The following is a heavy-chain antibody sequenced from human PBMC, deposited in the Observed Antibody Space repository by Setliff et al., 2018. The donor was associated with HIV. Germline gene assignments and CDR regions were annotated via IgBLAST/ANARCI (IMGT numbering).Heavy chain of an antibody. D-gene: IGHD1-1*01. CDR1: GYTFTSYI. J-gene: IGHJ4*02. Sequence: ASVKVSCKASGYTFTSYILHWVRQAAGQGLEWVGRIAPSSGGIHYAQKFQDRVTMTRDTSTSTVYMDLSRLRSEDTAVYYCAREFPGGTKGFDYWVQGTLVTVSS. CDR2: IAPSSGGI. CDR3: AREFPGGTKGFDY. V-gene: IGHV1-46*01.